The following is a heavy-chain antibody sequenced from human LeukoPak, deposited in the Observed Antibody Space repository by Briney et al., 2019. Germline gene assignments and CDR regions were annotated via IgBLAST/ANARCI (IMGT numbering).Heavy chain of an antibody. CDR3: GRLMGGYDSYFYGMDA. D-gene: IGHD5-12*01. Sequence: GRSLRLSCAASGFTFSSFGMHWVRQAPGKGLEGVAVISYDGSNKYYADSVKGRFTISRDNSQNTLYLPMNSLRLEDTAVYYCGRLMGGYDSYFYGMDAWGQGTTVTVSS. CDR2: ISYDGSNK. J-gene: IGHJ6*02. CDR1: GFTFSSFG. V-gene: IGHV3-30*03.